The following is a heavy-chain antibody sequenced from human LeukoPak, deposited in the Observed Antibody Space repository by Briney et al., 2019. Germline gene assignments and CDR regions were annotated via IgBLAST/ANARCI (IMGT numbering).Heavy chain of an antibody. J-gene: IGHJ6*03. D-gene: IGHD1-26*01. CDR2: ISSSSSYI. Sequence: PGGSLRLSCAASGFTFSSYSMNWVRQAPGKGLEWVSSISSSSSYIYYADSVKGRFTISRDNAKNSLYLQMNSLRAEDTAVYYCARERELHHYMDVWGKGTTVTVSS. CDR3: ARERELHHYMDV. V-gene: IGHV3-21*01. CDR1: GFTFSSYS.